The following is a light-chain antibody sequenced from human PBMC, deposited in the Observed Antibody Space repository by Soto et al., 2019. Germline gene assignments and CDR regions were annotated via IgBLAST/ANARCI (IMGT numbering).Light chain of an antibody. CDR2: GAS. Sequence: EVVLTQSPDTVSFSPCEIATLSCSSVQNFGSSYLAWYQQKRGQAPRFLIYGASSRATGIPDRFSGSGSGSDFTLTISRLEPEDFAVYYCQQYNNWPPWTFGQGTKVDIK. CDR1: QNFGSSY. V-gene: IGKV3-20*01. CDR3: QQYNNWPPWT. J-gene: IGKJ1*01.